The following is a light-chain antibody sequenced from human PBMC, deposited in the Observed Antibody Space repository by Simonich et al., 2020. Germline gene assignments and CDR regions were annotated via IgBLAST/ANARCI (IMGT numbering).Light chain of an antibody. CDR2: QDS. V-gene: IGLV3-1*01. J-gene: IGLJ2*01. CDR1: KLGDKY. CDR3: QAWDSSVV. Sequence: SYELTQPPSVSVSPGQTASITCSGDKLGDKYACWYQQKPGQSPVLVIYQDSKRPSEIPGRFSGSNSGNTATLTISGTQAMDEADYYCQAWDSSVVFGGGTKLTVL.